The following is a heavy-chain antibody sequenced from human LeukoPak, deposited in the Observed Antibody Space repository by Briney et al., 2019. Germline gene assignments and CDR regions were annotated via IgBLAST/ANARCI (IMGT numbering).Heavy chain of an antibody. CDR1: GFTFSSYG. V-gene: IGHV3-30*02. CDR3: AELGITMIGGV. Sequence: GGSLRLSCAASGFTFSSYGMHWVRQPPGKGLEWVAFIRYDGSKKYYADSVKGRFTISRDNSKNTLYLQMNSLRAEDTAVYYCAELGITMIGGVWGKGTTVTISS. D-gene: IGHD3-10*02. J-gene: IGHJ6*04. CDR2: IRYDGSKK.